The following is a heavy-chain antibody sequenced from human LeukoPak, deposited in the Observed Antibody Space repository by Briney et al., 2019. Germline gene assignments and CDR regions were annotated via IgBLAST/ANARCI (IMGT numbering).Heavy chain of an antibody. D-gene: IGHD6-19*01. V-gene: IGHV4-4*07. CDR3: ARPIAVAGKVWFDP. CDR1: GGSISTYY. J-gene: IGHJ5*02. CDR2: IYSSGST. Sequence: SETLSLTCTVSGGSISTYYWSWIRQPAGKGLEWIGRIYSSGSTNYNPSLKSRVTISVDTSKNQFSLKLSSVTAADTAVYYCARPIAVAGKVWFDPWGQGTLVTVSS.